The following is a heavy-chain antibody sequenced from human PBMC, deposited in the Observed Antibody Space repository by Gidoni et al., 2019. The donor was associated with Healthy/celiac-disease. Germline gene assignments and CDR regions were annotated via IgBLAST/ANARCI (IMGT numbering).Heavy chain of an antibody. V-gene: IGHV1-69*04. CDR3: ARGQGDYERLWFDP. CDR1: GGTFSSYA. CDR2: IIPIFGIA. D-gene: IGHD4-17*01. Sequence: QVQLVQSGAEVKKPGSSVQVSCKASGGTFSSYAISWVRQAPGQGLEWMGRIIPIFGIANYAQKFQGRVTITADKSTSTAYMELSSLRSEDTAVYYCARGQGDYERLWFDPWGQGTLVTVSS. J-gene: IGHJ5*02.